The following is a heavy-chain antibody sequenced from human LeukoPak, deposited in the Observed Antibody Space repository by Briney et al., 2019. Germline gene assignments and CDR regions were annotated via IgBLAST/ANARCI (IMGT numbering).Heavy chain of an antibody. CDR3: TRMTTTARRAEYFQH. V-gene: IGHV3-15*01. Sequence: SKTDGGTTDYAAPVKGRFTISRDDSKNTLYLQMNSLKTEDTAVYYCTRMTTTARRAEYFQHWGQGTLVTVSS. CDR2: SKTDGGTT. J-gene: IGHJ1*01. D-gene: IGHD6-6*01.